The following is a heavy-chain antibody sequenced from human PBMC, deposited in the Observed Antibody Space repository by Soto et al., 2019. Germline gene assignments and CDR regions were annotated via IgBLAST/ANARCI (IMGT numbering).Heavy chain of an antibody. CDR3: ARAPQHIVVVTAILVPDYYYGMDV. Sequence: QVQLVQSGAEVKKPGSSVKVSCKASGGTFSSYAISWVRQAPGQGLEWMGGIIPIFGTANYAQKFQGRVTITADESTSTAYMELSSLRSEDTAVYYCARAPQHIVVVTAILVPDYYYGMDVWGQGTTVTVSS. V-gene: IGHV1-69*12. D-gene: IGHD2-21*02. CDR2: IIPIFGTA. J-gene: IGHJ6*02. CDR1: GGTFSSYA.